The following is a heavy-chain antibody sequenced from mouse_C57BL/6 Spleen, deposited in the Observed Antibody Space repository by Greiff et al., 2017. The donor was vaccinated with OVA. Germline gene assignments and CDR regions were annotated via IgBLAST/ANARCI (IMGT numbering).Heavy chain of an antibody. V-gene: IGHV1-81*01. J-gene: IGHJ3*01. CDR3: ARSQLAQEAWFAY. CDR1: GYTFTSYG. CDR2: IYPRSGNT. Sequence: VQLQESGAELARPGASVKLSCKASGYTFTSYGISWVKQRTGQGLEWIGEIYPRSGNTYYNEKFKGKATLTADKSSSTAYMELRSLTSEDSAVYFCARSQLAQEAWFAYWGQGTLVTVSA. D-gene: IGHD4-1*02.